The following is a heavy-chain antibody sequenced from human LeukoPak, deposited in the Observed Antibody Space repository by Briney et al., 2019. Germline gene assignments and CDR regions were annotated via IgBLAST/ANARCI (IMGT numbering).Heavy chain of an antibody. CDR2: ISSSSSYI. CDR1: GFTLSCYS. J-gene: IGHJ4*02. V-gene: IGHV3-21*01. D-gene: IGHD6-6*01. CDR3: ARAHQYSSSSNY. Sequence: GGALRLSFAASGFTLSCYSMNWVRQAPWKGLEGVSSISSSSSYIYYADSVKGRFTISRDNAKNSLYLQMNSLRTEETAVYYCARAHQYSSSSNYWGQGTLVTVSS.